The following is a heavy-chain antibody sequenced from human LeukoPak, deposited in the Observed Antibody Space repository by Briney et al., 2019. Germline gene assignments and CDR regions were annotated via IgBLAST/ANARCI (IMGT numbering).Heavy chain of an antibody. CDR3: AKDPWFGEYQFDY. D-gene: IGHD3-10*01. Sequence: ASVKVSCKASGYTFTSYAMNWVRQAPGQGLEWMGWMNPNSGNTGYAQKFQGRVTMTRNTSISTAYMELSSLRAEDTAVYYCAKDPWFGEYQFDYWGQGTLVTVSS. V-gene: IGHV1-8*02. CDR1: GYTFTSYA. J-gene: IGHJ4*02. CDR2: MNPNSGNT.